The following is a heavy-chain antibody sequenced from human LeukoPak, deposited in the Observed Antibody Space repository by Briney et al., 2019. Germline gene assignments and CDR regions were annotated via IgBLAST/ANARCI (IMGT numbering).Heavy chain of an antibody. J-gene: IGHJ4*02. Sequence: PGGSLRLSCAASGLTFSSYAMHWVRQAPGKGLEWVAVISYDGSNKYYADSVKGRFTISRDNSKNTLYLQMNSLRAEDTAVYYCARDQLTMIVVVTGFDYWGQGTLVTVSS. V-gene: IGHV3-30*04. D-gene: IGHD3-22*01. CDR2: ISYDGSNK. CDR3: ARDQLTMIVVVTGFDY. CDR1: GLTFSSYA.